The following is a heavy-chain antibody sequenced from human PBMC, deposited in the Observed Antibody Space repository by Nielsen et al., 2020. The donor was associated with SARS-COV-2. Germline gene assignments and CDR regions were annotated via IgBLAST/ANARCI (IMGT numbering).Heavy chain of an antibody. J-gene: IGHJ6*02. Sequence: WIRQPPGKGLEWVSVIYSGGSTYYADSVKGRFTISRDNSKNTLYLQMNSLRAEDTAVYYCAKDLRRITMVRGVMGGGMDVWGQGTTVTVSS. D-gene: IGHD3-10*01. CDR2: IYSGGST. V-gene: IGHV3-53*01. CDR3: AKDLRRITMVRGVMGGGMDV.